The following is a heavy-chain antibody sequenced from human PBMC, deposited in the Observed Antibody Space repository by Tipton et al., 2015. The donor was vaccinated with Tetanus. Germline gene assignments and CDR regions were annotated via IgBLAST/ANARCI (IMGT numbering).Heavy chain of an antibody. CDR3: ARDLSGFLFDAFDL. J-gene: IGHJ3*01. Sequence: GLVKPSETLSLTCSVSDDSISTTDHYWSWIRQAPGKGLEWIGYIYSSGGTYYDPSLKTRATLSIDTSKNEFFLTLKSVTAADTAVYYCARDLSGFLFDAFDLWGQGIMVTVSS. CDR2: IYSSGGT. CDR1: DDSISTTDHY. V-gene: IGHV4-31*03. D-gene: IGHD3-22*01.